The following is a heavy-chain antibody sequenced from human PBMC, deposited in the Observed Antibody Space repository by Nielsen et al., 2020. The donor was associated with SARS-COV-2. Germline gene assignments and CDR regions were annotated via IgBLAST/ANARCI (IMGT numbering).Heavy chain of an antibody. D-gene: IGHD2-8*01. CDR2: ISYDGSNK. Sequence: GESLKISCAASGFSFRSYCLHWVRQAPGKGLEWVAVISYDGSNKYYADSVKGRFTISRDNSKNTLYLQMNSLRGEDTATYYCTKDLDTKGYYYGVDVWGQGTTVTVSS. CDR3: TKDLDTKGYYYGVDV. CDR1: GFSFRSYC. J-gene: IGHJ6*02. V-gene: IGHV3-30*18.